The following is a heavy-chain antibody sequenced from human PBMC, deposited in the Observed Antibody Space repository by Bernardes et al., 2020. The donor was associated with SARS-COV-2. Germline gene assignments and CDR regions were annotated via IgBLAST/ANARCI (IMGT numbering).Heavy chain of an antibody. Sequence: LSLTCTVSGGSISSHYWNWIRQAPGKGLEWIGHVYSSGDTNYNPSLQSRVSISVDTSKNHFSLTLTSVTAADTAVYYCANRREMGGSCRNNWFDPWGQGTLVTVSS. CDR1: GGSISSHY. D-gene: IGHD2-15*01. J-gene: IGHJ5*02. V-gene: IGHV4-59*08. CDR2: VYSSGDT. CDR3: ANRREMGGSCRNNWFDP.